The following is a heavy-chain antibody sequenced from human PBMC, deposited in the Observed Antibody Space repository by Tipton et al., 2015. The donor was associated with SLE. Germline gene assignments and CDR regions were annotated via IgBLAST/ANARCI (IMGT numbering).Heavy chain of an antibody. D-gene: IGHD3-22*01. Sequence: TLSLTCAVYGESFNGYFWTWIRQPPGKGLEWIAEIIHSGSTNYNPSLKSRVTISVDTSKNQFSLKLSSVTAADTAVYYCARGLPRAHYFYDSSGYYGYWGQGTLVIVSS. CDR2: IIHSGST. CDR3: ARGLPRAHYFYDSSGYYGY. V-gene: IGHV4-34*12. J-gene: IGHJ4*02. CDR1: GESFNGYF.